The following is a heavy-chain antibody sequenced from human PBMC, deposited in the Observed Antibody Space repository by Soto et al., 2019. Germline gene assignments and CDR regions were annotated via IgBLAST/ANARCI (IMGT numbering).Heavy chain of an antibody. CDR2: IKSKTDGGTT. CDR1: GFTFSNAW. J-gene: IGHJ3*02. CDR3: TTVYWSGYYNMTPGAFDI. D-gene: IGHD3-3*01. V-gene: IGHV3-15*07. Sequence: GGSLRLSCAASGFTFSNAWMNWVRQAPGKGLEWVGRIKSKTDGGTTDYAAPVKGRFTISRDDSKNTLYLQMNSLKTEDTAVYYCTTVYWSGYYNMTPGAFDIWGQGTMVTVSS.